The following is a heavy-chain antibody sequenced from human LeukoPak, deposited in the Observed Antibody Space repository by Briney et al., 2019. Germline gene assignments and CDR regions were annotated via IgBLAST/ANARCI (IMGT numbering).Heavy chain of an antibody. V-gene: IGHV4-59*01. CDR3: AREKGYYYGSGSYPYYYYGMDV. CDR2: IYYSGST. J-gene: IGHJ6*02. D-gene: IGHD3-10*01. Sequence: SETLSLTCTVSGGSISSYYWSWIRQPPGKGLEWIGYIYYSGSTNYNPSLKSRVTISVDTSKNQFSLKLSSVTAADTAVYYCAREKGYYYGSGSYPYYYYGMDVWGQGTTVTVSS. CDR1: GGSISSYY.